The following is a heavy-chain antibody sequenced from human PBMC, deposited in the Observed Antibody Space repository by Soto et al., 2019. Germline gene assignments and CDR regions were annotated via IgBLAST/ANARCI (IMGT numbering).Heavy chain of an antibody. Sequence: GGSLRLSCAASGINFSRAWMSWVSQAPGKGLEWVGRIKSKFDGETIDYAAPVKGRFTISRDDSKNIVYLQMNSLNTEDTAVYYCATGLLRYYAYWGHGTLVTVSS. D-gene: IGHD3-9*01. J-gene: IGHJ4*01. V-gene: IGHV3-15*01. CDR1: GINFSRAW. CDR2: IKSKFDGETI. CDR3: ATGLLRYYAY.